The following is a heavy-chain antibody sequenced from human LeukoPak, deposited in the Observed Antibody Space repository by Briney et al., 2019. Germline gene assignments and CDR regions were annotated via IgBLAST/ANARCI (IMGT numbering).Heavy chain of an antibody. CDR3: ARRLRITVAGTTSRGYYFDY. CDR2: INHSGST. D-gene: IGHD6-19*01. V-gene: IGHV4-34*01. Sequence: TSETLSLTCAVYGGSFSGYYWSWIRQPPGKGLEWIGEINHSGSTNYNPSLKSRVTISVDTSKNQFSLKLSSVTAADTAVYYCARRLRITVAGTTSRGYYFDYWGQGTPLTVSS. J-gene: IGHJ4*02. CDR1: GGSFSGYY.